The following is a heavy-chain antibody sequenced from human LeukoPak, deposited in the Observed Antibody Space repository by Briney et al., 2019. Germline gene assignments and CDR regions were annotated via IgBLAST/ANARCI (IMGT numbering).Heavy chain of an antibody. CDR3: AGPGIAAAI. CDR1: GGSISSYY. D-gene: IGHD6-13*01. Sequence: PSETLSLTCTVSGGSISSYYWSWIRQPPGKGLEWIGYIYYSGSTNYNPSLKSRVTISVDTSKNQFSLKVSSVTAADTAVYYCAGPGIAAAIWGQGTMVTVSS. J-gene: IGHJ3*02. V-gene: IGHV4-59*01. CDR2: IYYSGST.